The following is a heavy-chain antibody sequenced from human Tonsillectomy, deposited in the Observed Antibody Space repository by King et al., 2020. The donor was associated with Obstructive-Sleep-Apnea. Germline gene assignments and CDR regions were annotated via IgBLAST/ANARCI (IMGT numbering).Heavy chain of an antibody. Sequence: VQLVESGGGVVQPGRSLRLSCAASGFTFSSYGMHWVRQAPGKGLEWVAVIWFDGSNKYYADSVKGRFTISRDNTNTTLYLQMNSLRAEDTAVYYCAKDVVVYYGSGTYDYWGQGTLVTFSS. J-gene: IGHJ4*02. V-gene: IGHV3-33*03. CDR1: GFTFSSYG. CDR2: IWFDGSNK. D-gene: IGHD3-10*01. CDR3: AKDVVVYYGSGTYDY.